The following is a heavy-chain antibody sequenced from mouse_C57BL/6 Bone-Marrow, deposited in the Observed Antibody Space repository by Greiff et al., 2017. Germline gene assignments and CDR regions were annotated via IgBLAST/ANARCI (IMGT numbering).Heavy chain of an antibody. J-gene: IGHJ1*03. CDR3: ARHRRLYDV. V-gene: IGHV1-69*01. Sequence: QVHVKQPGAELVMPGASVKLSCKASGYTFTSYWMHWVKQRPGQGLEWIGEIDPTDSYTNYNQKFKGKSTLTVDKSSSTAYMQLSSLTSEDSAVYYCARHRRLYDVWGTGTTVTVSS. CDR2: IDPTDSYT. CDR1: GYTFTSYW.